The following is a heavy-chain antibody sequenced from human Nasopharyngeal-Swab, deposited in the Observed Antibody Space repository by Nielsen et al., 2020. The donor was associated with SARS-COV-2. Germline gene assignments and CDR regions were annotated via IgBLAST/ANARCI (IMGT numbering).Heavy chain of an antibody. V-gene: IGHV3-30-3*01. CDR1: GFTFSSYA. J-gene: IGHJ3*02. CDR3: AREGYSGSVLPVHAFDI. CDR2: ISYDGSNK. D-gene: IGHD1-26*01. Sequence: SLKISCAASGFTFSSYAMHWVRQAPGKGLEWVAVISYDGSNKYYADSVKGRFTISRDNSKNTLYLQMNSLRAEDTAVYYCAREGYSGSVLPVHAFDIWGQGTMVTVSS.